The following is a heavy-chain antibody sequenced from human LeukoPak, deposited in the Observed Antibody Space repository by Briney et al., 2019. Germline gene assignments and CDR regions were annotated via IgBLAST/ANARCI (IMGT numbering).Heavy chain of an antibody. D-gene: IGHD3-22*01. V-gene: IGHV1-18*01. CDR1: GYTFTSYG. Sequence: GASVKVSCKASGYTFTSYGISWVRQAPGQGLEWMGWISAYNGNTNYAQKLQGRVTMTTDTSTSTAYMELRSLRSDDTAVYYCARGLYYYDSSGYYEENFDYWGQGTLVTVSS. CDR2: ISAYNGNT. J-gene: IGHJ4*02. CDR3: ARGLYYYDSSGYYEENFDY.